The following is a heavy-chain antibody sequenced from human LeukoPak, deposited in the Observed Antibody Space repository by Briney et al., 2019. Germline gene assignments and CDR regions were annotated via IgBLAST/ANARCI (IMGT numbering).Heavy chain of an antibody. CDR2: ISAYNGNT. V-gene: IGHV1-18*01. CDR3: ARHSGTYDYLNWFDP. D-gene: IGHD4-11*01. CDR1: GYTFTSYV. Sequence: ASVKVSCKASGYTFTSYVIRWVRQAPGQGLAWMGWISAYNGNTNYAQKLQGRVTMTTDTSTNTAYMELRSLRSDDTAMYYCARHSGTYDYLNWFDPWGQGTLVTVSS. J-gene: IGHJ5*02.